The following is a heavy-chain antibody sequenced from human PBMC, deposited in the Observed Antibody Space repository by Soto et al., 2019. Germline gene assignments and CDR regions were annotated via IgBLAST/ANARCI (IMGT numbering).Heavy chain of an antibody. CDR1: GYSFTSYW. Sequence: GECLKVSGRGSGYSFTSYWIGWVRQMPEKGLEWMGIIYPGDSDTRYSPSFQGQVTISADKSISTAYLQWSSLKASDTAMYYCARDGIAAAGTGYYGMDVWGQGTTVTVSS. D-gene: IGHD6-13*01. CDR3: ARDGIAAAGTGYYGMDV. J-gene: IGHJ6*02. CDR2: IYPGDSDT. V-gene: IGHV5-51*01.